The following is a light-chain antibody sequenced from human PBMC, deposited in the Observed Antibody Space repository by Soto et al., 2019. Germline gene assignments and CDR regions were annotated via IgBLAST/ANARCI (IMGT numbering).Light chain of an antibody. Sequence: QSVLTQPRSVSGSPGQSVTIPCTGTSSDVGGYNYVSWYQRHAGKGPKLIIYDVSERPSGVPDRFSASKSGNTASLTISGLQAEDEADYYCSSYAGNYIYVFASGGKVIVL. CDR2: DVS. J-gene: IGLJ1*01. CDR3: SSYAGNYIYV. CDR1: SSDVGGYNY. V-gene: IGLV2-11*01.